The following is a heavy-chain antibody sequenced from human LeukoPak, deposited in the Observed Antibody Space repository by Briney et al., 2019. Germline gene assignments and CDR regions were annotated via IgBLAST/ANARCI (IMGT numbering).Heavy chain of an antibody. Sequence: GGSLRLSCAASGFTFSSYAMSWVRQAPGKGLEWVSAISGSGGSTYYADSVKGRFTISRDNSKNTLYLQMNSLRAEDTAVYYCAKDGANDIVLMVYASGYFDLWGRGTLVTVSS. V-gene: IGHV3-23*01. CDR3: AKDGANDIVLMVYASGYFDL. D-gene: IGHD2-8*01. CDR1: GFTFSSYA. CDR2: ISGSGGST. J-gene: IGHJ2*01.